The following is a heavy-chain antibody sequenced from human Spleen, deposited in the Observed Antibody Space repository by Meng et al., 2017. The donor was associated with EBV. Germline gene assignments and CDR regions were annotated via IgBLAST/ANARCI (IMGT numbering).Heavy chain of an antibody. D-gene: IGHD4-17*01. V-gene: IGHV3-33*01. CDR2: IWYDGSNQ. CDR1: GFIFSGYG. Sequence: QVQLVESGGDVVQPGRSVRLSCAASGFIFSGYGMHWVRQTPAKGLEWVAGIWYDGSNQNYGDSVKGRFIISRDNSKNTVYLQMNSLRVEDTAVYYCARDKVDGDYVFDYWGQGTLVTVSS. J-gene: IGHJ4*02. CDR3: ARDKVDGDYVFDY.